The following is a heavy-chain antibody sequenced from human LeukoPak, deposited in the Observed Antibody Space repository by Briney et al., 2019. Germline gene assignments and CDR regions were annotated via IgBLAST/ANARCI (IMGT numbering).Heavy chain of an antibody. Sequence: SETLSLTCTVSGGSLTSNFWSWIRQPPGKGLEWVGYIYYSGTTNYNPSLESRVTISVDTSKNQFSLKLNSVTAADTAVYYCARCIVGATGYGFDIWGQGTMVTVSS. J-gene: IGHJ3*02. D-gene: IGHD1-26*01. CDR2: IYYSGTT. CDR3: ARCIVGATGYGFDI. CDR1: GGSLTSNF. V-gene: IGHV4-59*01.